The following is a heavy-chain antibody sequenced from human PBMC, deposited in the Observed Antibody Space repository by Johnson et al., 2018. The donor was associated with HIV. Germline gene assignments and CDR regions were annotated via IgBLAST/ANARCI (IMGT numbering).Heavy chain of an antibody. CDR2: ISSSGSGGST. CDR3: AKDMDNFKYDI. CDR1: GFTFSDYY. D-gene: IGHD5-24*01. J-gene: IGHJ3*02. Sequence: QVQLVESGGGLVKPGGSLRLSCAASGFTFSDYYMSWIRQAPGKGLEWVSYISSSGSGGSTYYVDSVKGRFTISRDNSKNTLYLQMNSLRAEDTAVYYCAKDMDNFKYDIWGQGTMVTVSS. V-gene: IGHV3-11*01.